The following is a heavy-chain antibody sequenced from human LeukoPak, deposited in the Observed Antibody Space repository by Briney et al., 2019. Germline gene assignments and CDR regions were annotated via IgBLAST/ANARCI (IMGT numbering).Heavy chain of an antibody. CDR2: ISYDGSNK. CDR1: GFTFSSYS. V-gene: IGHV3-30*18. J-gene: IGHJ4*02. D-gene: IGHD3-22*01. Sequence: GGSLRLSCAASGFTFSSYSMNWVRQAPGKGLEWVAVISYDGSNKYYADSVKGRFTISRDNSKNTLYLQMNSLRAEDTAVYYCAKSAYDSSGYYYWGQGTLVTVSS. CDR3: AKSAYDSSGYYY.